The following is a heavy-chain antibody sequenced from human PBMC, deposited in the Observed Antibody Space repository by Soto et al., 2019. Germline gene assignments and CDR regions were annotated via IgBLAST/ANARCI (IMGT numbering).Heavy chain of an antibody. CDR1: GDSVSSNTAS. J-gene: IGHJ5*02. CDR2: TYFRSKWYN. CDR3: AKGDDLGPKTVYGFYP. D-gene: IGHD4-17*01. Sequence: SRTLSLTCAISGDSVSSNTASWNWIRQSPSRGLEWLGRTYFRSKWYNDYAVSVKSRIIINPDTSNNQFSLQLNSVTPEDTAVYFCAKGDDLGPKTVYGFYPWGQGIMVTVSS. V-gene: IGHV6-1*01.